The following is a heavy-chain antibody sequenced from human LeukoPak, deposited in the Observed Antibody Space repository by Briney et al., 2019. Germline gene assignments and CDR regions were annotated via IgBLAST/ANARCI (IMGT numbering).Heavy chain of an antibody. CDR3: ARGVVVVAATLQYYFDY. J-gene: IGHJ4*02. CDR2: IYTSGGT. V-gene: IGHV4-4*07. CDR1: GGSISSYY. Sequence: SSETLSLTCTVSGGSISSYYWSWIRQPAGKGLEWIGRIYTSGGTNYNPSLKSRVTMSVDTSKNQFSLKLSSVTAADTAVYYCARGVVVVAATLQYYFDYWGQGTLVTVSS. D-gene: IGHD2-15*01.